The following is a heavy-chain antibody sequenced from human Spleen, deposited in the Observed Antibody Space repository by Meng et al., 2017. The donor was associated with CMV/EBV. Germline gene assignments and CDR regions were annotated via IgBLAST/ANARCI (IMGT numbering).Heavy chain of an antibody. CDR3: ARWSGGYSGYGARDNWFDP. V-gene: IGHV4-30-4*08. CDR1: ISSGDYY. J-gene: IGHJ5*02. Sequence: ISSGDYYWSWIRQPPGKGLEWIGYIYYSGSTYYNPSLKSRVTISVDTSKNQFSLKLSSVTAADTAVYYCARWSGGYSGYGARDNWFDPWGQGTLVTVSS. CDR2: IYYSGST. D-gene: IGHD5-12*01.